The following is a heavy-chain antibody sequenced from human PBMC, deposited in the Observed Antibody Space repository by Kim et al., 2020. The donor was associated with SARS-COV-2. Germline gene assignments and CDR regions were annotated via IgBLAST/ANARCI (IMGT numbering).Heavy chain of an antibody. D-gene: IGHD6-19*01. CDR1: GGSFSGYY. Sequence: SETLSLTCAVYGGSFSGYYWSWIRQPPGKGLEWIGEINHSGSTNYNPSLKSRVTISVDTSKNQFSLKLSSVTAADTAVYYCARGLKYRRQQLASYSSGWYYLDYWGQGTLVTVSS. J-gene: IGHJ4*02. CDR3: ARGLKYRRQQLASYSSGWYYLDY. CDR2: INHSGST. V-gene: IGHV4-34*01.